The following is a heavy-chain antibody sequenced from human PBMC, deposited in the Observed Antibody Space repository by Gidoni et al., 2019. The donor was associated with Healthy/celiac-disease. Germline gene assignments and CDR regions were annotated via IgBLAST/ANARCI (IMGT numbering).Heavy chain of an antibody. CDR1: GGSISSGGSY. V-gene: IGHV4-31*03. Sequence: QVQLPESGPGLVTPSQTLSLPCTVAGGSISSGGSYWSWLRQHPGKGLEWIGYIYYSGSTYYNPSLKSRVTISVDTSKNQFSLKLSYVTAADTAVYYCARGDPARVYDYWGQGTLVTVSS. D-gene: IGHD6-6*01. J-gene: IGHJ4*01. CDR2: IYYSGST. CDR3: ARGDPARVYDY.